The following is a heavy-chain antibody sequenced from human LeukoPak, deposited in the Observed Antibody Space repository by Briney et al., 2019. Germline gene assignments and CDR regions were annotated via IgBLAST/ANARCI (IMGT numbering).Heavy chain of an antibody. CDR2: ISSSSSYI. V-gene: IGHV3-21*01. D-gene: IGHD5-18*01. Sequence: GGSLRLSCAASGFTFSSYSMNWVRQAPGKGLEWVSSISSSSSYIYYADSVKGRFTISRDNAKNSLYLQMNSLRAEDTAVYYCARDGEYSYGWGRYYYYGTDVWGQGTTVTVSS. CDR3: ARDGEYSYGWGRYYYYGTDV. J-gene: IGHJ6*02. CDR1: GFTFSSYS.